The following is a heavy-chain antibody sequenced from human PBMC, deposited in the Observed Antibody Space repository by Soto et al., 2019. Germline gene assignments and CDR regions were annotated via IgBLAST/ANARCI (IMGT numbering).Heavy chain of an antibody. CDR3: ARPVHYDFWSGEYGMDV. CDR1: GYRFTTFW. J-gene: IGHJ6*02. CDR2: IYPADSDT. D-gene: IGHD3-3*01. Sequence: GESLKISCKVSGYRFTTFWIGWVRQMPGKGLECLGIIYPADSDTRYSPSFQGQVSISADKSISTAYLQWSSLKASDTAMYYCARPVHYDFWSGEYGMDVWGQGTTVTVSS. V-gene: IGHV5-51*01.